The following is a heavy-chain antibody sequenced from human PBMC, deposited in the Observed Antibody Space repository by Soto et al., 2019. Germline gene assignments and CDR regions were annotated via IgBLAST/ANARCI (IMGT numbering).Heavy chain of an antibody. CDR3: ARDLSPAAIVVVPASEHFYYMDV. CDR2: IIPILGIA. CDR1: GGTFSSYT. Sequence: QVQLVQSGAEVKKPGSSVKVSCKASGGTFSSYTISWVRQAPGQGLEWMGRIIPILGIANYAQKFQGRVTINADKSTSTAYMELSRLRSEDTAVYYCARDLSPAAIVVVPASEHFYYMDVWGKGTTVTVSS. V-gene: IGHV1-69*08. J-gene: IGHJ6*03. D-gene: IGHD2-2*01.